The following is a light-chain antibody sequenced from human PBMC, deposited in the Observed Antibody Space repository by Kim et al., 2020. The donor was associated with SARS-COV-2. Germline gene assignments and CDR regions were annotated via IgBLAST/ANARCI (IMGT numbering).Light chain of an antibody. CDR3: NSRDSSGDHVV. V-gene: IGLV3-19*01. Sequence: SSELTQDPAVSVALGQTVRLTCQGDSPRNYHATWYQQRPRQAPVLVLYGKYNRPSGIPDRFSGSASGNTASLTIPGAQAEDEADYYCNSRDSSGDHVVFG. J-gene: IGLJ3*02. CDR2: GKY. CDR1: SPRNYH.